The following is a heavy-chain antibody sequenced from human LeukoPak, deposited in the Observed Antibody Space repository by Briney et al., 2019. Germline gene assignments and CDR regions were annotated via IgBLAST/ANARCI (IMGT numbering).Heavy chain of an antibody. J-gene: IGHJ4*02. V-gene: IGHV3-48*04. CDR3: ASSSGYSGYDPIDS. CDR2: ISSSSI. CDR1: GFTFNTYS. D-gene: IGHD5-12*01. Sequence: GGSLRLSCVASGFTFNTYSMNWVRQAPGKGLEWVSYISSSSIYYAESVKGRFTIARDNAKKSLYLQMNSLRAEDTAVYYCASSSGYSGYDPIDSWGQGTLVTVSS.